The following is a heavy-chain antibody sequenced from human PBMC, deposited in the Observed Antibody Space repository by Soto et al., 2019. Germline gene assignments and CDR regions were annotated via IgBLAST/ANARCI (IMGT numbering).Heavy chain of an antibody. CDR3: AQKENYYDFFY. Sequence: HPGGSLRLSCAASGFSFSDYSMNWVRQAPGKGLEWVSFIDRSGTTTYYRDSVKGRFTIFRDNSKNTLYLQMNSLTAEDTAVYYCAQKENYYDFFYWGQGTLVTVSS. CDR2: IDRSGTTT. V-gene: IGHV3-23*01. J-gene: IGHJ4*02. CDR1: GFSFSDYS. D-gene: IGHD3-3*01.